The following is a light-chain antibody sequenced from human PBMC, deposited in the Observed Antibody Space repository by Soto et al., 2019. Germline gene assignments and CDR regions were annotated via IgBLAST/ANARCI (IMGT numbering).Light chain of an antibody. V-gene: IGKV1-5*03. Sequence: DIQMTQSPSTLSASVGDRVTITCRASQSISSWLAWYQQKPGKAPTLLIYKAASFKCGVPSRFSGSGSATDFSVTFSSLLPDDFATYYCQLALTFGQGTMAEIK. J-gene: IGKJ1*01. CDR1: QSISSW. CDR2: KAA. CDR3: QLALT.